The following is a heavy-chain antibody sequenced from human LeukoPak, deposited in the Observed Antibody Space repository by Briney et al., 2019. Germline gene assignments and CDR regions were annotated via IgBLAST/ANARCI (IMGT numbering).Heavy chain of an antibody. CDR2: INHSGST. J-gene: IGHJ3*02. D-gene: IGHD6-19*01. V-gene: IGHV4-34*01. CDR3: ARGPYSNGWYGRVSAFDI. Sequence: SETLSLTCAVYGGSFSGYYWSWIRQPPGKGLEWIGEINHSGSTNYNPSLKSRVTISVDTSNNQFSLKLSSVTAADTAVYYCARGPYSNGWYGRVSAFDIWGQGTMVTVSS. CDR1: GGSFSGYY.